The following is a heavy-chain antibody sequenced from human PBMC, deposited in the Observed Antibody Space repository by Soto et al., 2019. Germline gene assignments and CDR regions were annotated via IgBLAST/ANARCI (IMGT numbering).Heavy chain of an antibody. J-gene: IGHJ5*02. Sequence: LSLTFTVSGGSISSYYWRWIRQPPGKGLEWIGYIYYSGSTNYNPSLKSRVTISVDTSKNQFSLKLSSVTAADTAVYYCARGGEWFDPWGQGTLVTVSS. CDR3: ARGGEWFDP. V-gene: IGHV4-59*01. D-gene: IGHD3-10*01. CDR2: IYYSGST. CDR1: GGSISSYY.